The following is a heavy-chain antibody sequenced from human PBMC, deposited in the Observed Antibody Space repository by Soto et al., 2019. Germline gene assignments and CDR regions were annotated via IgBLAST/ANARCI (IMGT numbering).Heavy chain of an antibody. CDR3: ARDARGSGYYNY. CDR2: ISYDNGSNK. J-gene: IGHJ4*02. D-gene: IGHD3-22*01. Sequence: GGSLRLSCAASGFTFSSYTMHWVRQAPGKGLEWVAVISYDNGSNKYYVDSVKGRFTISRDNSKNSLYLQMDSLRPEDTAVYYCARDARGSGYYNYWGLGTLVTV. V-gene: IGHV3-30-3*01. CDR1: GFTFSSYT.